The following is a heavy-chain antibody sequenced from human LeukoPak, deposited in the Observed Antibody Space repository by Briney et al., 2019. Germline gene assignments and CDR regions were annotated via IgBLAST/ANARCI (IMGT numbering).Heavy chain of an antibody. D-gene: IGHD3-10*01. CDR1: GYTFTRYY. Sequence: ASVKVSCKASGYTFTRYYIHWVRQAPGQGLEWMGIINPSGGGTNYAQKFQGRVTMTRDTSTNTVYMELSSLRSEDTAVYYCARGPSITMVRGGQWYYYMDVWGKGTTVTISS. J-gene: IGHJ6*03. CDR2: INPSGGGT. V-gene: IGHV1-46*01. CDR3: ARGPSITMVRGGQWYYYMDV.